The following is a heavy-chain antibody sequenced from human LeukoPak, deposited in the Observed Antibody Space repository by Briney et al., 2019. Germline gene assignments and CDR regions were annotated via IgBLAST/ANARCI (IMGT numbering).Heavy chain of an antibody. CDR2: IYYSGST. J-gene: IGHJ1*01. CDR1: GGSISSSSYY. CDR3: ATRRAVDIVVVVAANGEHFQH. Sequence: PSETLSLTCTVSGGSISSSSYYWGWIRQPPGKGLEWIGSIYYSGSTYYNPSLKSRVTISVDTSKNQFSLKLSSVTAADTAVYYCATRRAVDIVVVVAANGEHFQHWGQGTLVTVSS. V-gene: IGHV4-39*01. D-gene: IGHD2-15*01.